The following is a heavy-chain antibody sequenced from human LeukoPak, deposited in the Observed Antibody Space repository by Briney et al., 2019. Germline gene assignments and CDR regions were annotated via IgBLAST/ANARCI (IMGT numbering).Heavy chain of an antibody. CDR2: IYYSGST. D-gene: IGHD2-15*01. CDR3: ARHYRAATYFDY. CDR1: GGSVSSTTYY. Sequence: SETLSLTCTVSGGSVSSTTYYWGWIRQPPGKGLEWIGSIYYSGSTYYNLSLKSRVTISVDTSKNQFSLKLSSVTAADTAVYYCARHYRAATYFDYWGQGTLVTVSS. J-gene: IGHJ4*02. V-gene: IGHV4-39*01.